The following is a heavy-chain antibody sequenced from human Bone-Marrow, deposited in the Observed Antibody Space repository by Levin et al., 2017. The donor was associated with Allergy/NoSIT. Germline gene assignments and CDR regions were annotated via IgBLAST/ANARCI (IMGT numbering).Heavy chain of an antibody. Sequence: GASVKVSCKASGYTFNDYYLHWVRQAPGQGLEWMGWIKPNTGDTNYAQKYQGRVTMTRDTSLSTAYMELISLRSEDTALYYCARSRSKRVVSAFDYWGQGTVVTVSS. D-gene: IGHD2-21*02. CDR1: GYTFNDYY. CDR2: IKPNTGDT. CDR3: ARSRSKRVVSAFDY. V-gene: IGHV1-2*02. J-gene: IGHJ4*02.